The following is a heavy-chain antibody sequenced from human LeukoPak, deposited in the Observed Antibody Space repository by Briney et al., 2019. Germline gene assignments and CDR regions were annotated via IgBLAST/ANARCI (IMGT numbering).Heavy chain of an antibody. CDR1: GFTFSSYW. Sequence: GGSLRLSCTASGFTFSSYWMSWVRQAPGKGLEWVANIKQDGGDKYYVDSVKDRFTISRDNAKNSLYLQMNSLRAEDTAMYYCVRDLDYWGQGTLVTVSS. J-gene: IGHJ4*02. CDR2: IKQDGGDK. CDR3: VRDLDY. V-gene: IGHV3-7*03.